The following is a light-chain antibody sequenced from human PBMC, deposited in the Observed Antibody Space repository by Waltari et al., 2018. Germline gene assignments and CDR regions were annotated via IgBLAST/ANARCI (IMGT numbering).Light chain of an antibody. Sequence: EIVLTQSPGTLSLSPGERATLSCRASQCIAGIYFAWYQQKPGRAPGLLISAASTRATGIPDRFSGSGSGTDFTLTINRLEPEDFAVVYCHQYGSPPGTFGQGTKVEIK. V-gene: IGKV3-20*01. CDR1: QCIAGIY. CDR2: AAS. CDR3: HQYGSPPGT. J-gene: IGKJ1*01.